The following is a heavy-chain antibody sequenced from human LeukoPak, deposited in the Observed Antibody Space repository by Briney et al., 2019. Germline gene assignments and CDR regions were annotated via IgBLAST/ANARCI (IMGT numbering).Heavy chain of an antibody. V-gene: IGHV3-7*01. D-gene: IGHD5-18*01. CDR1: GFTFSSYW. CDR2: IKQDGSEK. Sequence: GGSLRLSCAASGFTFSSYWMSWVRQAPGKGLEWVANIKQDGSEKYSADSVKGRFTISRDNAENSLYLQMNSLRVEDTAFYYCARDLAYSRLDYWGQGMLVTVSS. J-gene: IGHJ4*02. CDR3: ARDLAYSRLDY.